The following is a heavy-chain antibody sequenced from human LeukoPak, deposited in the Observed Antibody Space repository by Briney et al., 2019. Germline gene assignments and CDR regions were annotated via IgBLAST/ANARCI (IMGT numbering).Heavy chain of an antibody. CDR2: IYTSGST. Sequence: SQTLSLTCTVSGGSISSGSYYWSWIRQPAGKGLEWIGRIYTSGSTNYNPSLKSRVTISVDTSKNQFSLKLSSVTAADTAVYYCARGPKTYYYGSVAYYYHYYMDVWGKGTTVTISS. D-gene: IGHD3-10*01. J-gene: IGHJ6*03. CDR1: GGSISSGSYY. CDR3: ARGPKTYYYGSVAYYYHYYMDV. V-gene: IGHV4-61*02.